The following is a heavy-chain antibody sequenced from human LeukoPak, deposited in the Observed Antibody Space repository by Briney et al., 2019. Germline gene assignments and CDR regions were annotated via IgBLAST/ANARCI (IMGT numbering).Heavy chain of an antibody. CDR2: IITIFGTA. CDR3: ARVEGYGSGDYFDY. Sequence: SVKVSCKASGGTFSSYAISWVRQAPGQGLEWMGGIITIFGTANYAQKFQGRVTITADESTSTAYMELSSLRSEDTAVYYCARVEGYGSGDYFDYWGQGTLVTVSP. J-gene: IGHJ4*02. V-gene: IGHV1-69*01. D-gene: IGHD3-10*01. CDR1: GGTFSSYA.